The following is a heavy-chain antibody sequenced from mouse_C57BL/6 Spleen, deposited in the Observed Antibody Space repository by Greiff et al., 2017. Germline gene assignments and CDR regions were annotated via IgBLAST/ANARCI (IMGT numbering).Heavy chain of an antibody. Sequence: EVQVVESGGGLVKPGGSLKLSCAASGFTFSDYGMHWVRQAPEKGLEWVAYISSGSSTISYADTVKGRFTISRANAKNTLFLQMTSLMSEDTAMYSCARGYQGRYFDVWGTGTTVTVSS. CDR3: ARGYQGRYFDV. CDR1: GFTFSDYG. D-gene: IGHD1-2*01. J-gene: IGHJ1*03. V-gene: IGHV5-17*01. CDR2: ISSGSSTI.